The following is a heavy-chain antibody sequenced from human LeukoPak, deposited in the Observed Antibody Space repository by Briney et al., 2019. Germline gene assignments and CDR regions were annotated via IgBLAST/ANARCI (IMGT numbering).Heavy chain of an antibody. D-gene: IGHD6-13*01. Sequence: GGSLRLSCAASGFTFSSHSMNWVRQAPGKGLEWVSYISSSSSTIYYADSVKGRFIISRDNSKNTLYLQMNSLRAEDTAVYYCAPRTAAAGSSGNWGQGTLVTVSS. CDR1: GFTFSSHS. CDR2: ISSSSSTI. CDR3: APRTAAAGSSGN. V-gene: IGHV3-48*01. J-gene: IGHJ4*02.